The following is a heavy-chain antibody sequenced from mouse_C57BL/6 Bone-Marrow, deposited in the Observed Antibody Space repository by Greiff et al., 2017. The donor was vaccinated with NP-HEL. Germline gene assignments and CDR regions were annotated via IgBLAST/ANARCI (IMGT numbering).Heavy chain of an antibody. D-gene: IGHD2-3*01. V-gene: IGHV1-50*01. CDR3: ARGKDGYYTWFAY. Sequence: VQLQQPGAELVKPGASVKLSCKASGYTFTSYWMQWVKQRPGQGLEWIGEIDPSDSYTNYNQKFKGKATLTVDTSSSTAYMQLSSLTSEDSAVYYCARGKDGYYTWFAYWGQGTLVTVSA. CDR2: IDPSDSYT. J-gene: IGHJ3*01. CDR1: GYTFTSYW.